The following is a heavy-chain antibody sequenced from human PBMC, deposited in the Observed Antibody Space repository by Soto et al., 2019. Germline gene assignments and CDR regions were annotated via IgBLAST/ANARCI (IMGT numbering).Heavy chain of an antibody. CDR2: ISGSGDST. Sequence: GGSLRLSCAASGFTFSSYAMSWVRQAPGKGLEWVSTISGSGDSTYYADSVKGRFTISRDNSKNTLYLQMNSLRAEDTAVYYCAKLTRVAADMDVWGKGTTVTVSS. CDR3: AKLTRVAADMDV. V-gene: IGHV3-23*01. D-gene: IGHD2-15*01. CDR1: GFTFSSYA. J-gene: IGHJ6*03.